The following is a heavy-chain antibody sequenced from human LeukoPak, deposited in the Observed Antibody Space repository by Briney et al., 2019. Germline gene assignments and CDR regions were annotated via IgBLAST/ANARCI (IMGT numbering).Heavy chain of an antibody. Sequence: GGSLRLSCAASGFTFSNYGMHWVRQAPGKGLEWVSAISGSGGSTYYADSVKGRFTISRDNSKNTLYLQMNSLRAEDTAVYYCAKDPRYSYGRNWFDPWGQGTLVTVSS. J-gene: IGHJ5*02. D-gene: IGHD5-18*01. CDR3: AKDPRYSYGRNWFDP. CDR1: GFTFSNYG. CDR2: ISGSGGST. V-gene: IGHV3-23*01.